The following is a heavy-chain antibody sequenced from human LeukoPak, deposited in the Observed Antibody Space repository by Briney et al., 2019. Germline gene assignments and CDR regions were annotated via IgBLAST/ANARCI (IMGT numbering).Heavy chain of an antibody. CDR2: ISYDGSNK. V-gene: IGHV3-30*03. D-gene: IGHD1-26*01. Sequence: GRSLRLSCAASGFTFSSYGMHWVRQAPGKGLEWVAVISYDGSNKYYADSVKGRFTISRDNAKNSLYLQMNSLRAEDTAVYYCARDGGSYLDYWGQGTLVTVSS. CDR3: ARDGGSYLDY. J-gene: IGHJ4*02. CDR1: GFTFSSYG.